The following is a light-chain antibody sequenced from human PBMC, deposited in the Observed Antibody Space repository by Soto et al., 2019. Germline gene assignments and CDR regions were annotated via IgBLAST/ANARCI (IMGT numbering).Light chain of an antibody. CDR1: QSVRSN. CDR3: QQYNNWPYT. J-gene: IGKJ2*01. V-gene: IGKV3-15*01. Sequence: EIVMTQSPATLSVSPGERVALSCRASQSVRSNFAWYQQKPGQAPRILIYDASTRATGIPARFSGSGSGTEFTLTIGGLQSEDFGVYYCQQYNNWPYTFGQGTKLEIK. CDR2: DAS.